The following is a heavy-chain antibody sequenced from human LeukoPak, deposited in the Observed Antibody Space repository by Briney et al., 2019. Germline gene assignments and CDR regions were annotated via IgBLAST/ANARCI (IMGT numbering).Heavy chain of an antibody. V-gene: IGHV3-23*01. CDR2: ISNSGGST. Sequence: GGSLRLSCAASGFIFSSYAMSWVRQAPGKGLEWVSAISNSGGSTYYADSVKGRFTISRDNSKNTLYLQINSLRAEDTAVYYCAKDSNPLGYWGQGTLVTVSS. CDR3: AKDSNPLGY. D-gene: IGHD3-16*01. CDR1: GFIFSSYA. J-gene: IGHJ4*02.